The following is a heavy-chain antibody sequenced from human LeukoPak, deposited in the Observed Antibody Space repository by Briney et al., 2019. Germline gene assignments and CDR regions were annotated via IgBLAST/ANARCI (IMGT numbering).Heavy chain of an antibody. CDR2: ISWNSGSI. J-gene: IGHJ4*02. Sequence: GGSLRLSCAASGFTFDDYAMHWVRQAPGKGLEWVSGISWNSGSIGYADSVKGRFTISRDNAKNSLYLQMNSLRAEDTALYYCAKEGLYGGYGSLDYWGQGTLVTVSS. D-gene: IGHD5-12*01. CDR3: AKEGLYGGYGSLDY. V-gene: IGHV3-9*01. CDR1: GFTFDDYA.